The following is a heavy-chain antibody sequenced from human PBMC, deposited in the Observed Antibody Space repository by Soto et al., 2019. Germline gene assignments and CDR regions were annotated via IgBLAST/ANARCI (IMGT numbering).Heavy chain of an antibody. V-gene: IGHV3-30-3*01. CDR2: ISYDGSNK. CDR1: GFTFSSYA. J-gene: IGHJ4*02. CDR3: ARDRLRVEYSSSWFGDCDY. Sequence: GGSLRLSCAASGFTFSSYAMHWVRQAPGKGLEWVAVISYDGSNKYYADSVKGRFTISRDNSKNTLYLQMNSLRAEDTAVYYCARDRLRVEYSSSWFGDCDYWGQGTLVTVSS. D-gene: IGHD6-13*01.